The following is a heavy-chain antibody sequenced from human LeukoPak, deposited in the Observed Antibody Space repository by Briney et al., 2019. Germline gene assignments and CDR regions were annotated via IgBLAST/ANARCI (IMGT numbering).Heavy chain of an antibody. Sequence: SQTLSLTCTVSGGSISSGSYYWSWIRQPAGKGLEWIGRIYTSGSTNYNPSLKSRVTISVDTSKNQFSLKLSSVTAADTAVYYCARDPAIFGVATLELSWGRGTLVTVSS. D-gene: IGHD3-3*01. CDR3: ARDPAIFGVATLELS. J-gene: IGHJ5*02. V-gene: IGHV4-61*02. CDR1: GGSISSGSYY. CDR2: IYTSGST.